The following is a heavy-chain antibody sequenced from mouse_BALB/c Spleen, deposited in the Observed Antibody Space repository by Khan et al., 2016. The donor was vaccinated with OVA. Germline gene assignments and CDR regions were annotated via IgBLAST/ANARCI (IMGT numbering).Heavy chain of an antibody. CDR2: INPSDSET. D-gene: IGHD2-2*01. CDR3: ARREKYGYDPSWFAY. V-gene: IGHV1-61*01. CDR1: GYTFTSYW. Sequence: QVQLQQPGAELVRPGASVKLSCKASGYTFTSYWMNWVRQRPGQGLDWIGKINPSDSETHYNQLFKDKATLTVDKSSGTAYMQLSSRTSEDSAVYDCARREKYGYDPSWFAYWGQGTLVTVSA. J-gene: IGHJ3*01.